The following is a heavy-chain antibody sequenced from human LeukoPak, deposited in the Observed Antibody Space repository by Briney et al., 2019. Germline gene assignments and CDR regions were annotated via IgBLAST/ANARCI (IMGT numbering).Heavy chain of an antibody. Sequence: GGSLRLSCAASGFTFSSYAMSWVRQAPGKGLEWVSAISGSGGSTYYADSVKGRFTISRDNAKNSLYLQMNSLRAEDTAVYYCARVHLVRGSSWTGDYWGQGTLVTVSS. D-gene: IGHD6-13*01. CDR2: ISGSGGST. CDR3: ARVHLVRGSSWTGDY. J-gene: IGHJ4*02. V-gene: IGHV3-23*01. CDR1: GFTFSSYA.